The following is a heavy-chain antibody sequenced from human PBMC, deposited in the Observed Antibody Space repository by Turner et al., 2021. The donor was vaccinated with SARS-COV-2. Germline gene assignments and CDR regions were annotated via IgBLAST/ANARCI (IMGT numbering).Heavy chain of an antibody. CDR3: AKVVLQGIPNFDF. CDR2: VNPNSGGT. D-gene: IGHD6-13*01. Sequence: QVQLVQSGAEVKKPVTSVKVSCKTSGYTFTNYYMHWVRQAPGQGLEWMGWVNPNSGGTNYALRFQGRVTMTSDTSITTAYMELNSLRSDDTAVYYCAKVVLQGIPNFDFWGQGTLVTVSS. CDR1: GYTFTNYY. J-gene: IGHJ4*02. V-gene: IGHV1-2*02.